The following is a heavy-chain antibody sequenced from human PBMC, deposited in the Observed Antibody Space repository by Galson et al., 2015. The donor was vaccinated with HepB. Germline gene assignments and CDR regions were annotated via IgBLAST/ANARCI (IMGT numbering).Heavy chain of an antibody. V-gene: IGHV3-30*18. J-gene: IGHJ6*02. CDR2: ISYDGSNK. Sequence: SLRLSCAASGFTFSSYGMHWVRQAPGKGLEWVAVISYDGSNKYYADSVKGRFTISRDNSKNTLYLQMNSLRAGDTAVYYCAKDPRYYGSGSYYKGINYYYYGMDVWGQGTTVTVSS. CDR1: GFTFSSYG. CDR3: AKDPRYYGSGSYYKGINYYYYGMDV. D-gene: IGHD3-10*01.